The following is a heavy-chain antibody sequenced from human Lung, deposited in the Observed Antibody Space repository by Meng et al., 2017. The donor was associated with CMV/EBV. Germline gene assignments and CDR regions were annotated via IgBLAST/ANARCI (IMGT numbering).Heavy chain of an antibody. CDR1: GYTFTGYY. J-gene: IGHJ6*02. CDR2: INPNSGGT. D-gene: IGHD2-2*01. V-gene: IGHV1-2*02. Sequence: ASVXVSXKASGYTFTGYYMHWVRQAPGQGLEWMGWINPNSGGTNYAQKFQGRVTMTRDTSISTAYMELSRLRSDDTAVYYCARNGYCSSTSCYRYGMDVWGQGXTVAVSS. CDR3: ARNGYCSSTSCYRYGMDV.